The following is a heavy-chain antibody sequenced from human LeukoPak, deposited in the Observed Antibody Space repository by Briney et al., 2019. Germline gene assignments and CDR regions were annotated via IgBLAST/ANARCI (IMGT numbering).Heavy chain of an antibody. V-gene: IGHV5-51*01. D-gene: IGHD5-24*01. CDR3: ARLQADGYNSKGTGRWFDP. Sequence: GESLKISCKGSGYSFTSYWIGWVRQMPGKGLEWMGIIYPGDSDTRYSPSFQGQVTISADKSISTAYLQWSSLKASDTAMYYCARLQADGYNSKGTGRWFDPWGQGTLVTVSS. CDR2: IYPGDSDT. CDR1: GYSFTSYW. J-gene: IGHJ5*02.